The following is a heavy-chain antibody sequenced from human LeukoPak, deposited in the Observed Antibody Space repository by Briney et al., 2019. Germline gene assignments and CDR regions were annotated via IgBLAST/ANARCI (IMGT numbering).Heavy chain of an antibody. CDR2: INHSGST. CDR1: GGSFSGYY. Sequence: PSETLSLTCAVYGGSFSGYYWSWIRQPPGKGLEWIGEINHSGSTNYNPPLKSRVTISVDTSKNQFSLKLSSVTAADTDVYYCARKRRFLEWLSFDYWGQGTLVTVSS. CDR3: ARKRRFLEWLSFDY. J-gene: IGHJ4*02. D-gene: IGHD3-3*01. V-gene: IGHV4-34*01.